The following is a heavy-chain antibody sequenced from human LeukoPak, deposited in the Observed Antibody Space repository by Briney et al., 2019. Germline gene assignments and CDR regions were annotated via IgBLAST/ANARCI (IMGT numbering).Heavy chain of an antibody. CDR3: AKDSKRWKTYYYESGSYYFES. Sequence: GGSLRLSCAASGFTFNTYGMHWVRQAPGKGLEWVAFIRYDGSNKYYADSVKGRFTISRDNSKNTLYLQMNSLRAEDTAVYYCAKDSKRWKTYYYESGSYYFESWGQGTLVTVSP. D-gene: IGHD3-10*01. CDR2: IRYDGSNK. CDR1: GFTFNTYG. V-gene: IGHV3-30*02. J-gene: IGHJ4*02.